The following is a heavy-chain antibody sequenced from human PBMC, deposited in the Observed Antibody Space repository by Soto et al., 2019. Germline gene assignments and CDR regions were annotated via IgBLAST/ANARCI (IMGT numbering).Heavy chain of an antibody. J-gene: IGHJ4*02. V-gene: IGHV4-31*03. CDR3: ARVVSGSYLHY. CDR2: IYYSGTT. CDR1: GGTITTGGHF. Sequence: QVQLQESGPGLVKASQTLSLTCTVSGGTITTGGHFWSWIRQYPGKGLEWIGYIYYSGTTHYNPSLKRRVTISIDTSKNQFSLTLSSVTAADTAVYYCARVVSGSYLHYSGQGTLVTVSS. D-gene: IGHD1-26*01.